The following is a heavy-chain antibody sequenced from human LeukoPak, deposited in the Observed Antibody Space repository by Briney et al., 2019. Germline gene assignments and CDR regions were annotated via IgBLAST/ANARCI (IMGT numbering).Heavy chain of an antibody. V-gene: IGHV4-39*01. Sequence: SETLSLTCTVSGGSISSSSYYWGWIRQPPGKGLEWIGSIYYSGSTYYNPSLKSRVTISVDTSKNQFSLKLSSVTAADTAVYYCVPIIRSIAARPDYYFDYWGQGTLVTVSS. CDR2: IYYSGST. CDR1: GGSISSSSYY. CDR3: VPIIRSIAARPDYYFDY. J-gene: IGHJ4*02. D-gene: IGHD6-6*01.